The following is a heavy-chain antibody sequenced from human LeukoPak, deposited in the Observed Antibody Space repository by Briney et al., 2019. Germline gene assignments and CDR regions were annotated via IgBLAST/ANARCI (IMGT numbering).Heavy chain of an antibody. CDR2: IYYSGST. V-gene: IGHV4-59*12. J-gene: IGHJ3*02. CDR3: ARAGYSSSSGNLDAFDI. Sequence: SETLSLTCTVSGGSISSYYWGWIRQPPGKGLEWIGYIYYSGSTNYNPSLKSRVTISVDTSKNQFSLKLSSVTAADTAVYYCARAGYSSSSGNLDAFDIWGQGTMVTVSS. D-gene: IGHD6-6*01. CDR1: GGSISSYY.